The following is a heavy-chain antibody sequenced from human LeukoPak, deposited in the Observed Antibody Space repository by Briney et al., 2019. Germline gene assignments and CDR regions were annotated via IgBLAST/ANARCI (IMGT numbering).Heavy chain of an antibody. J-gene: IGHJ4*02. CDR1: GFTFSSSG. Sequence: GGSLRLSCAASGFTFSSSGMHWVRQAPGKGLEWLAVISNDGSNKYYADSVKGRFTISRDNPKNTLYLEMNSLRAEDTAVYYCAKRGGSYFDYWGQGTLVTVSS. CDR2: ISNDGSNK. CDR3: AKRGGSYFDY. D-gene: IGHD1-26*01. V-gene: IGHV3-30*18.